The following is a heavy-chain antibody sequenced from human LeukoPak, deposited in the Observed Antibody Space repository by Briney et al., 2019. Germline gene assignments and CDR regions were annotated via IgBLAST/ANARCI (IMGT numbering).Heavy chain of an antibody. D-gene: IGHD6-13*01. CDR2: IYSGGST. V-gene: IGHV3-66*01. CDR3: ARGGPAAGRFDY. Sequence: GGSLRLSCAASGFTFDDYGMSWVRQAPGKGLEWVSVIYSGGSTYYADSVKGRFTISRDNSKNTLYLQMNSLRAEDTAVYYCARGGPAAGRFDYWGQGTLVTVSS. CDR1: GFTFDDYG. J-gene: IGHJ4*02.